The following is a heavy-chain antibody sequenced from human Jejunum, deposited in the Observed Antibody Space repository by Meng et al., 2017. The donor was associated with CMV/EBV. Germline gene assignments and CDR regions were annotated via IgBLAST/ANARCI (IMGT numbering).Heavy chain of an antibody. CDR1: GFTVSRYW. D-gene: IGHD4-17*01. V-gene: IGHV3-7*01. J-gene: IGHJ5*02. CDR3: VRDDYGDYDKWFGP. Sequence: SGFTVSRYWISWVRQAPGKGLEWVANIKQDGSEENYVDSVKGRFTISRDNTKNSLFLQMNSLTTDDTAVYYCVRDDYGDYDKWFGPWGQGTLVTVSS. CDR2: IKQDGSEE.